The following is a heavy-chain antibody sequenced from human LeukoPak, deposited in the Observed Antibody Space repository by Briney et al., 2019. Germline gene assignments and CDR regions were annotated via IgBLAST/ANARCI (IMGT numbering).Heavy chain of an antibody. D-gene: IGHD3-3*01. CDR2: ISSSSIYI. Sequence: GGSLRLSCAASGFTFSSYSMNWVRQAPGKGREWVSSISSSSIYIYYADSVKRRFTISRDNAKNSLYLQMNSLRAEDTAVYYCARASEQYYDFWSGYYSHYYYMDVWGKGTTVTVSS. V-gene: IGHV3-21*01. CDR1: GFTFSSYS. J-gene: IGHJ6*03. CDR3: ARASEQYYDFWSGYYSHYYYMDV.